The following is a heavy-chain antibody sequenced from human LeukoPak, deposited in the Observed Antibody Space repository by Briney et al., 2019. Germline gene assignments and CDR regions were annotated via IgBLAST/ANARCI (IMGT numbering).Heavy chain of an antibody. CDR2: ISSSSSYI. Sequence: GGSLRLSCAASGFTFSSYSMNWVRQAPGKGLEWVSSISSSSSYIYYADSVKGRFTISRDNAKNSLYLQMNSLRAEDTAVYYCARDSYDSSGYYYRSDAFDIWGQGTMVTVSS. CDR1: GFTFSSYS. J-gene: IGHJ3*02. CDR3: ARDSYDSSGYYYRSDAFDI. V-gene: IGHV3-21*01. D-gene: IGHD3-22*01.